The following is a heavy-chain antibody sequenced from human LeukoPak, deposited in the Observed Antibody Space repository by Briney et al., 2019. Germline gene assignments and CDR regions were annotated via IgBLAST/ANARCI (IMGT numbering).Heavy chain of an antibody. D-gene: IGHD6-19*01. CDR2: IDSDGKST. CDR3: ARDGGSGSLGAFDI. J-gene: IGHJ3*02. V-gene: IGHV3-74*01. Sequence: GGSLRLSCAASGFTFSSYWMHWVRQAPGKGLVWVSRIDSDGKSTTYADSVKGRFTFSRDNAKNTLSLQMNSLRAEDTAIYYCARDGGSGSLGAFDIRGQGTTVTVSS. CDR1: GFTFSSYW.